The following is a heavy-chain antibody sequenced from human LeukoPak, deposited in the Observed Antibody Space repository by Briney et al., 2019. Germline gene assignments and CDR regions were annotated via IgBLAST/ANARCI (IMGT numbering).Heavy chain of an antibody. CDR2: IYYSGST. D-gene: IGHD3-22*01. J-gene: IGHJ3*02. Sequence: SETLSLTCTVSGGSISGYYWSWIRQPPGKGLEWIGYIYYSGSTNYNPSLKSRVTISVDTSKNQFSLKLSSVTAADTAVYYCARIVSPAFDIWGQGTMVTVSS. CDR1: GGSISGYY. CDR3: ARIVSPAFDI. V-gene: IGHV4-59*01.